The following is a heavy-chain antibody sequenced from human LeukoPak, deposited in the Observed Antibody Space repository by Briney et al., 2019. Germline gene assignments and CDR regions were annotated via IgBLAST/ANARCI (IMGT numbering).Heavy chain of an antibody. CDR2: IRYDGSNK. Sequence: GGSLRLSCAASGFTFSRHGMHWVRQAPGKGLEWVAFIRYDGSNKYYTDSVKGRFTISRDNAKNSLYLQMNSLRAEDTAVYYCARDRGNQRGYYYYYMDVWGKGTTVTVSS. CDR3: ARDRGNQRGYYYYYMDV. CDR1: GFTFSRHG. V-gene: IGHV3-30*02. D-gene: IGHD1-14*01. J-gene: IGHJ6*03.